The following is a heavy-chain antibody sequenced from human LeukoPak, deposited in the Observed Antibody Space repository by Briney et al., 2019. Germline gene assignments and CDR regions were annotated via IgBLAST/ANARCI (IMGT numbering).Heavy chain of an antibody. CDR1: GYTFTSYD. CDR3: ARDSTHSSFEFLITMNYYYMDV. CDR2: MNPNSGNT. V-gene: IGHV1-8*01. J-gene: IGHJ6*03. D-gene: IGHD3-22*01. Sequence: ASVKVSCKASGYTFTSYDINWVRQATGQGLEWMGWMNPNSGNTGYAQKFQGRVTMTRNTSISTAYMELSSLRSEDTAVYYCARDSTHSSFEFLITMNYYYMDVWGKGTTVTVSS.